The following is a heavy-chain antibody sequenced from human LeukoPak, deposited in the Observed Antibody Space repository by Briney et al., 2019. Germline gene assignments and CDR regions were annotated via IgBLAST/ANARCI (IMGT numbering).Heavy chain of an antibody. V-gene: IGHV4-39*07. Sequence: SETLSLTCTVSGGSISSSSYYWGWIRQPPGKGLEWIGSIYYSGGTYYNPSLKSRVTMSIDTSKNQFSLKLSSVTAADTAVYYCASVSPVTTDLLPWGQGTLVTVSS. J-gene: IGHJ5*02. CDR1: GGSISSSSYY. CDR3: ASVSPVTTDLLP. D-gene: IGHD4-17*01. CDR2: IYYSGGT.